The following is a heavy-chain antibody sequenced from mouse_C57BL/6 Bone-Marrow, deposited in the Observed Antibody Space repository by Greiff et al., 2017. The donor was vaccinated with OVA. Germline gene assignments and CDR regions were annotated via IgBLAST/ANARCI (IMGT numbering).Heavy chain of an antibody. Sequence: SGAELVRPGASVTLSCKASGYTFTDYEMHWVKQTPVHGLEWIGAIDPETGGTAYNQKFKGKAILTADKSSSTAYMELRSLTSEDSAVYYCSYYYGSSYDYWGQGTTLTVSS. J-gene: IGHJ2*01. CDR3: SYYYGSSYDY. CDR1: GYTFTDYE. D-gene: IGHD1-1*01. CDR2: IDPETGGT. V-gene: IGHV1-15*01.